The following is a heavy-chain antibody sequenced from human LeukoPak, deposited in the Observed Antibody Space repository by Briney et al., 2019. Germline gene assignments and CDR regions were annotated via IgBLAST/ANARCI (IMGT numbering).Heavy chain of an antibody. CDR1: GGTFSSYA. CDR3: ARDGNEYYYDSSGYYYVY. D-gene: IGHD3-22*01. CDR2: IIPIFGTA. J-gene: IGHJ4*02. Sequence: SVKVSCKASGGTFSSYAISWVRQAPGQGLEWMGGIIPIFGTANYAQKFQGRVTITADESTSTAYMELSSLRSEDTAVYYCARDGNEYYYDSSGYYYVYWGQGTLVTVSS. V-gene: IGHV1-69*01.